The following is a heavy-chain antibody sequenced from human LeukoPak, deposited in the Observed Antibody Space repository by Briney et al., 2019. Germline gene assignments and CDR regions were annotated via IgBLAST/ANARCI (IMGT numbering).Heavy chain of an antibody. CDR1: GFTFSSYE. J-gene: IGHJ4*02. D-gene: IGHD3-9*01. CDR3: ARDQDDILTGYYQYYFDY. CDR2: ISSSSSYT. V-gene: IGHV3-21*01. Sequence: PGGSLRLSCAASGFTFSSYEMNWVRQAPGKGLEWVSSISSSSSYTYYADSVKGRFTISRDNAKNSLYLQMNSLRAEDTAVYYCARDQDDILTGYYQYYFDYWGQGTLVTVSS.